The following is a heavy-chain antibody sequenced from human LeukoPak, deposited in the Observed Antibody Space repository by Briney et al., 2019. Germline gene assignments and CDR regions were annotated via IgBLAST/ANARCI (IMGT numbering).Heavy chain of an antibody. CDR3: ARQQPGYCSSTSCLNEVDY. V-gene: IGHV4-4*07. CDR1: GGSISSYY. D-gene: IGHD2-2*01. J-gene: IGHJ4*02. CDR2: IYASGST. Sequence: SETLSLTCTVSGGSISSYYWSWIRQPAGKGLEWIGRIYASGSTNYNPSLKSRVTMSVDTSKSQFSLKLISVTAADTAVYYCARQQPGYCSSTSCLNEVDYWGQGTLVTVSS.